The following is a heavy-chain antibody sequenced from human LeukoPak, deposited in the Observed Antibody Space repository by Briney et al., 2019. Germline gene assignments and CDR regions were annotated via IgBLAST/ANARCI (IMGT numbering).Heavy chain of an antibody. CDR2: ISCSNSYI. CDR3: AKPPAHYYDSSGYPWYFDL. Sequence: GGSLSLSCAASGFNFTIYNINLVRQATGQGLDWVSSISCSNSYIYYADSVKGRFTISRDNAKNSLYLQMNTLRAEDTAVYYCAKPPAHYYDSSGYPWYFDLWGRGTLVTVSS. V-gene: IGHV3-21*01. D-gene: IGHD3-22*01. CDR1: GFNFTIYN. J-gene: IGHJ2*01.